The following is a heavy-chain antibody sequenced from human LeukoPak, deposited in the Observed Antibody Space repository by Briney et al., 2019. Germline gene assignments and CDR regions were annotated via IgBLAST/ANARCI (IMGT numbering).Heavy chain of an antibody. CDR2: IYHSGTT. CDR3: ARGLHIIDY. D-gene: IGHD5-24*01. J-gene: IGHJ4*02. V-gene: IGHV4-38-2*01. Sequence: KPSETLSLTCAVSGYSISSGYYWGWIRQPPGKGLEWIGTIYHSGTTYYNPSLESRVTISVDTSKNQFSLKPSSVTAADTAVYYCARGLHIIDYWGQGTLVTVSS. CDR1: GYSISSGYY.